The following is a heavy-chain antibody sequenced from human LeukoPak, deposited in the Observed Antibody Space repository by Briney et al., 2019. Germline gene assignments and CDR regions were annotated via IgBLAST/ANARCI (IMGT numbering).Heavy chain of an antibody. Sequence: SETLSLTCTVSGGSISSYYWSWIRQPPGKGLEWIGYIYYSGSTNYNPSLKSRVTISVDTSKNQFSLKLSSVTAADTAVYYCASAYCSGGSCYGSVLALDYWGQGTLVTVSS. J-gene: IGHJ4*02. CDR2: IYYSGST. CDR1: GGSISSYY. V-gene: IGHV4-59*12. D-gene: IGHD2-15*01. CDR3: ASAYCSGGSCYGSVLALDY.